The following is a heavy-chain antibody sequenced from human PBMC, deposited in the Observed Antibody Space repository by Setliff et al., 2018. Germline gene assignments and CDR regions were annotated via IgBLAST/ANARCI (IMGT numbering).Heavy chain of an antibody. J-gene: IGHJ6*03. CDR1: GGSFSGYY. V-gene: IGHV4-34*01. CDR3: AGGDYAYYYHYYMDV. D-gene: IGHD4-17*01. CDR2: INHSGST. Sequence: PSETLSLTCAVYGGSFSGYYWSWIRQPPGKGLEWIGEINHSGSTNYNPPLKSRVTISVDTSKNQFSLNLSSVTAADTAVYYCAGGDYAYYYHYYMDVWGKGTTVTVSS.